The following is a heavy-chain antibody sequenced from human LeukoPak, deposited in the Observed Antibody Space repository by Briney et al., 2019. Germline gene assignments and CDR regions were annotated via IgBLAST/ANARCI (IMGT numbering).Heavy chain of an antibody. CDR1: GFTFSSYG. CDR3: AKAQTYYYGSGSYYNDADYMDV. CDR2: IKSKTDGGTT. J-gene: IGHJ6*03. Sequence: GGSLRLSCAASGFTFSSYGMHWVRQAPGKGLEWVGRIKSKTDGGTTDYAAPVKGRFTISRDNSKNTLYLQMNSLRAEDTAVYYCAKAQTYYYGSGSYYNDADYMDVWGKGTTVTISS. D-gene: IGHD3-10*01. V-gene: IGHV3-15*01.